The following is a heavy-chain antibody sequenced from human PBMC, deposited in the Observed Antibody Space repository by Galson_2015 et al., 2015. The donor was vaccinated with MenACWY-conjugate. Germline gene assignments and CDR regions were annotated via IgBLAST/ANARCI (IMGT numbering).Heavy chain of an antibody. D-gene: IGHD3-3*01. J-gene: IGHJ3*02. CDR3: AKDVGPGFFPPNAFDI. CDR1: GFTFSSYA. Sequence: SLRLSCAASGFTFSSYAMSWVRQAPGKGLEWVSDISGSGGSTYYADSVMGRFTISRDNSKNTLYLQMNSLRAEDTAVYYCAKDVGPGFFPPNAFDIWGQGTMATVSS. CDR2: ISGSGGST. V-gene: IGHV3-23*01.